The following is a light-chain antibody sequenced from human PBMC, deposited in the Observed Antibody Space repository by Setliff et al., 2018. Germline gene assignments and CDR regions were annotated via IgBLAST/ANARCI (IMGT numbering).Light chain of an antibody. CDR3: CSYVTGGTLA. CDR1: SSDISVYNY. V-gene: IGLV2-8*01. Sequence: QSALTQPPSASGSPGQSVTISCTGTSSDISVYNYVSWYQQHPGKAPKLMIYEVSKRPSGVPDRFSGSKSGNTASLTISGLQAEDEGDYYCCSYVTGGTLAFGGGTKVTVL. J-gene: IGLJ3*02. CDR2: EVS.